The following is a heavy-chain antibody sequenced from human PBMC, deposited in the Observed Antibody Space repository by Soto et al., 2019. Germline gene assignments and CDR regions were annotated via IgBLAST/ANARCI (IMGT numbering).Heavy chain of an antibody. CDR1: GGSISSYY. CDR3: ARMSGYDFPYYYYGMDV. CDR2: IYYSGST. Sequence: SETLSLTCTVSGGSISSYYWSWIRQPPGKGLEWIGYIYYSGSTNYNPSLKNRVTISVDTSKNQFSLKLSSVTAADTAVYYCARMSGYDFPYYYYGMDVWGQGTTVTVSS. V-gene: IGHV4-59*01. J-gene: IGHJ6*02. D-gene: IGHD5-12*01.